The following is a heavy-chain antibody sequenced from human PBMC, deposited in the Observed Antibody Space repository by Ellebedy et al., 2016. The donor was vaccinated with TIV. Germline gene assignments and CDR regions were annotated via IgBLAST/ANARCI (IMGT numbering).Heavy chain of an antibody. D-gene: IGHD6-13*01. V-gene: IGHV3-23*01. CDR2: ISVSGSVT. J-gene: IGHJ4*01. Sequence: GESLKISCAASGFTFTDYTINWVRQAPGKGLEWAASISVSGSVTPYTGSVKGRFTISRDNSKHTMYPQMDRRRAEDTAVYYCAKGYSSSWFFDYWGQGTLVSVSS. CDR3: AKGYSSSWFFDY. CDR1: GFTFTDYT.